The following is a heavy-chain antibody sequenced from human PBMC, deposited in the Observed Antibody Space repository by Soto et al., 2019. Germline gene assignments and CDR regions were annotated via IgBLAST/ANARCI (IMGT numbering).Heavy chain of an antibody. J-gene: IGHJ6*03. CDR3: ATTRRGFGEMDYYYYYMDV. V-gene: IGHV4-39*01. CDR2: IYYSGST. D-gene: IGHD3-10*01. CDR1: GGSISSSSYY. Sequence: SETLSLTCTVSGGSISSSSYYWVLIRQPPGKGLEWIGSIYYSGSTYYNPSLKSRVTISVDTSKNQFSLKLSSVTAADTAVYYCATTRRGFGEMDYYYYYMDVWGKGTTVTVSS.